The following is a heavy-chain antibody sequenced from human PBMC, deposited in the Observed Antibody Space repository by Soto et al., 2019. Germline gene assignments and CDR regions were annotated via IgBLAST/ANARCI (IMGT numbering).Heavy chain of an antibody. CDR2: INANSGDT. D-gene: IGHD3-3*01. CDR1: GYTFIGYY. CDR3: APSRLTIFGPLDV. Sequence: EASVKVSCKASGYTFIGYYMHWVRQAPGQGLEWMGWINANSGDTNYAQKFKGRVTMTRDTSTSTAYMDLSSLRSDDTAVYYCAPSRLTIFGPLDVWGQGTTVTVSS. J-gene: IGHJ6*02. V-gene: IGHV1-2*02.